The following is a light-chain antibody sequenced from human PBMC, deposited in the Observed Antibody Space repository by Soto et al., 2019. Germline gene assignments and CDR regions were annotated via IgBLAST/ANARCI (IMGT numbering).Light chain of an antibody. CDR1: QSISVH. Sequence: DIQMTQSPSSLSASVGDTVTITCRASQSISVHLNWYQQKPGEVPRLLLYAASNLQSGVPPSFNGSESETDFALTISSLQPEDFATYYCQQRYITPYTFGQGTKLQIK. CDR3: QQRYITPYT. V-gene: IGKV1-39*01. J-gene: IGKJ2*01. CDR2: AAS.